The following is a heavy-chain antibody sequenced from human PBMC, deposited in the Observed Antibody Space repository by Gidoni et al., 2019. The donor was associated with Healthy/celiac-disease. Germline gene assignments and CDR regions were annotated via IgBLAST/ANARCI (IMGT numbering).Heavy chain of an antibody. CDR3: ARVLAEVYYGSGSYLPYNWFDP. D-gene: IGHD3-10*01. Sequence: QVQLVQSGAEVKKPGASVTVSCKASGYPFTSYDINWVRQATGQGLEWMGRMNPNSGNTGYAQKFQGRVTMTRNTSISTAYMELSSLRSEDTAVYYCARVLAEVYYGSGSYLPYNWFDPWGQGTLVTVSS. CDR1: GYPFTSYD. J-gene: IGHJ5*02. V-gene: IGHV1-8*01. CDR2: MNPNSGNT.